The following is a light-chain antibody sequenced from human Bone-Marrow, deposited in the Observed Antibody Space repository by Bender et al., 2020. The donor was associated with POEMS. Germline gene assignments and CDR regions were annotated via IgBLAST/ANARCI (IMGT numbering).Light chain of an antibody. J-gene: IGLJ1*01. V-gene: IGLV2-14*03. CDR1: SSDVGGYNF. CDR3: TSYRSSNTVFV. CDR2: DVI. Sequence: QSALTQPASVSGSPGQSITISCTGTSSDVGGYNFVSWYQQHPGKAPKLMIYDVIDRPSGVSHRFSGSKSGNTASLTISGLQAEDEADYYCTSYRSSNTVFVFGTGTKVTVL.